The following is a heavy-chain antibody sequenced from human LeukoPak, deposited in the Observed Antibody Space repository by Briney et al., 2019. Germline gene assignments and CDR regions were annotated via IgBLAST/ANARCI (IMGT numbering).Heavy chain of an antibody. CDR1: GFTFSNAW. CDR3: TTESWIQLWAFDY. Sequence: GGSLRLSCAASGFTFSNAWMHWVRQAPGKGLEWVGRIKSKTDGGTTGYAAPVKGRFTISRDDSKNTLYLQMNSLKTEDTAVYYCTTESWIQLWAFDYWGQGTLVTVSS. J-gene: IGHJ4*02. V-gene: IGHV3-15*01. D-gene: IGHD5-18*01. CDR2: IKSKTDGGTT.